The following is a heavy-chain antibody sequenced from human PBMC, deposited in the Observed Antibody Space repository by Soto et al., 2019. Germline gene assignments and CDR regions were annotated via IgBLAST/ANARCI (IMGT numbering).Heavy chain of an antibody. J-gene: IGHJ4*02. CDR1: GGSISSGGYY. V-gene: IGHV4-39*01. D-gene: IGHD6-13*01. CDR3: ASPLSIAAAAPGDY. CDR2: IYYSGST. Sequence: SETLSLTCTVSGGSISSGGYYWSWIRQHPGKGLEWIGSIYYSGSTYYNPSLKSRVTISVDTSKNQFSLKLSSVTAADTAVYYCASPLSIAAAAPGDYWGQGTLVTVSS.